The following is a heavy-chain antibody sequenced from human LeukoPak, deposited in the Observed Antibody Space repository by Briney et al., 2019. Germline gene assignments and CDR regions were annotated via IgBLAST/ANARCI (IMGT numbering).Heavy chain of an antibody. J-gene: IGHJ1*01. D-gene: IGHD3-22*01. CDR1: GYTFTSYD. CDR2: ISAYNSYT. V-gene: IGHV1-18*01. CDR3: ARGYFDSSGYRYFYNK. Sequence: ASVTVSCKASGYTFTSYDINWVRQAPGQGLEWMGWISAYNSYTNYARKFQPTVTMTTDTSTNTAFLELRNLKADDTAVYYCARGYFDSSGYRYFYNKWGQGTLVTVSS.